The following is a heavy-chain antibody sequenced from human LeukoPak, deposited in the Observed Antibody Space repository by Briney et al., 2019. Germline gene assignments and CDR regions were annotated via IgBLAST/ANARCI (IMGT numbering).Heavy chain of an antibody. CDR3: AKGGGISANPLDP. CDR1: GFTFSSYG. D-gene: IGHD4-23*01. V-gene: IGHV3-30*18. J-gene: IGHJ5*02. CDR2: TSHDGVNT. Sequence: GGSLRLSCAASGFTFSSYGMHWVRQAPDKGLEWVALTSHDGVNTYYADSVKGRFTISRDNSKNTLYLQMNSLRPEDTAVYYCAKGGGISANPLDPWGQGTLVIVSS.